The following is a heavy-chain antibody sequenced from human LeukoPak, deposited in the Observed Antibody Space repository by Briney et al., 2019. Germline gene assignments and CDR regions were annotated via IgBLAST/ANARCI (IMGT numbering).Heavy chain of an antibody. V-gene: IGHV1-69*05. CDR2: IIPIFGTA. Sequence: SVKVFCKASGGTFSSYAISWVRQAPGQGLEWMGGIIPIFGTANYAQKFQGRVTITTDESTSTAYMELSSLRSEDTAVYYCASTSGPHYYDSSGYYGAFDIWGQGTMVTVSS. J-gene: IGHJ3*02. D-gene: IGHD3-22*01. CDR1: GGTFSSYA. CDR3: ASTSGPHYYDSSGYYGAFDI.